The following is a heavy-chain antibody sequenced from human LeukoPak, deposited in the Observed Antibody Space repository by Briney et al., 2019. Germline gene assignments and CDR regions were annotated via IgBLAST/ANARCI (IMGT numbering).Heavy chain of an antibody. CDR2: LKSKAAGGTT. CDR1: GFTFSSYG. Sequence: PGRSLRLSCAASGFTFSSYGMHWVRQAPGKGLEWVGHLKSKAAGGTTDYAAPVKARFTISGDDSKNTLYLQMNSLKTEDTAVYYCTTGNYWGQGTLVTVSS. V-gene: IGHV3-15*01. J-gene: IGHJ4*02. CDR3: TTGNY.